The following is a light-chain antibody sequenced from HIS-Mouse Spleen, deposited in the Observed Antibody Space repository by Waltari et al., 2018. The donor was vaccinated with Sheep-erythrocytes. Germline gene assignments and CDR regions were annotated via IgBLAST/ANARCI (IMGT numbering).Light chain of an antibody. CDR3: YSTDSSGNHWV. V-gene: IGLV3-10*01. J-gene: IGLJ3*02. CDR2: EDS. Sequence: SYELTQPPSVSVSPGQTARITCSGDALPKQDAYLYQQKPGQAPVLVIYEDSKRASGSPARFAGSTSGTMATLTISGAQVEDEADYYCYSTDSSGNHWVFGGGTKLTVL. CDR1: ALPKQD.